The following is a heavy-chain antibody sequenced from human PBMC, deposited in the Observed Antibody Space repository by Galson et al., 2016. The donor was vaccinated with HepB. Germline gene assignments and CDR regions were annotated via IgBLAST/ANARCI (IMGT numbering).Heavy chain of an antibody. J-gene: IGHJ4*02. CDR3: ARDRSSGSGSFGY. CDR1: GGSFSTYY. D-gene: IGHD3-10*01. CDR2: IYYSGST. V-gene: IGHV4-59*12. Sequence: TLSLTCTVTGGSFSTYYWNWIRQPPGKGLEWIGYIYYSGSTNYNPSLKSRVTLSVDTSKNQFSLKLRSVTASDMAVYYCARDRSSGSGSFGYWGQGTLVTVSS.